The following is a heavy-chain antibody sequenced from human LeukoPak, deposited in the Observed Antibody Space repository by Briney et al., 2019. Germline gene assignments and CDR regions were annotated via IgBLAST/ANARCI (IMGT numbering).Heavy chain of an antibody. V-gene: IGHV3-23*01. CDR2: IGIGGSTT. CDR1: GFTFSTYG. J-gene: IGHJ4*02. D-gene: IGHD1-26*01. Sequence: PGGSLRLSCTASGFTFSTYGMSWVRQAPGKGPEWVPSIGIGGSTTYYADSVKGRFTISRDNSKNTQYLQMNSLRAEDTAVYYCARLVGASDYWGQGTLVTVSS. CDR3: ARLVGASDY.